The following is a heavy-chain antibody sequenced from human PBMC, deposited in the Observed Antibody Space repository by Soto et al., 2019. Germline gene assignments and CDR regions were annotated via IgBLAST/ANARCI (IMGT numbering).Heavy chain of an antibody. CDR1: GGTFSSYA. CDR2: IIPIFGTA. D-gene: IGHD3-10*01. CDR3: AGGCLSSGPCYYYGMDV. Sequence: ASVKVSCKASGGTFSSYAISWVRQAPGQGLEWMGGIIPIFGTANYAQKFQGRVTITADKSTSTAYMELSSLRSEDTAVYYCAGGCLSSGPCYYYGMDVWGQGTTVTVSS. V-gene: IGHV1-69*06. J-gene: IGHJ6*02.